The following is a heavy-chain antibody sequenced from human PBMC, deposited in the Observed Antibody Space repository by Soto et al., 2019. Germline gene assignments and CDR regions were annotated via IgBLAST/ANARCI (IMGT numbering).Heavy chain of an antibody. CDR1: GGTFSSYA. J-gene: IGHJ6*02. V-gene: IGHV1-69*13. D-gene: IGHD5-12*01. CDR3: ASGSCGSVLSHYYYYYGMDV. CDR2: IIPIFGTA. Sequence: VDSVKVSCQASGGTFSSYAISWVRQAPGHGLEWMGGIIPIFGTANYAQKFQGRVMITADESTSTAYMELSSLRSEDTAVYYCASGSCGSVLSHYYYYYGMDVWGQGTTVTVSS.